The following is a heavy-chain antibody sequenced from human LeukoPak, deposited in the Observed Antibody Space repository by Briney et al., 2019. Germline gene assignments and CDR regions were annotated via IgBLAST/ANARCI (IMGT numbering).Heavy chain of an antibody. CDR3: ARDTNYDFWSGLIASYYYYMDV. V-gene: IGHV1-2*02. D-gene: IGHD3-3*01. CDR1: GYTFTGYY. CDR2: INPNSGGT. Sequence: ASVKVSCKASGYTFTGYYMHWVRQAPGQGLEWMGWINPNSGGTNYAQKFQGRVTMTRDTSISTAYMELSRLRSDDTAVYYCARDTNYDFWSGLIASYYYYMDVWGKGTTVTVSS. J-gene: IGHJ6*03.